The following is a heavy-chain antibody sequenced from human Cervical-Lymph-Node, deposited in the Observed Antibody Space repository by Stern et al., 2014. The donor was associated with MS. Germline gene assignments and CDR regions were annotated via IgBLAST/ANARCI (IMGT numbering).Heavy chain of an antibody. D-gene: IGHD2-2*02. CDR3: ANAAALSCRSPSCYKALEY. V-gene: IGHV3-30*18. Sequence: QVQLVQSGGGVVQPGMSLRLSCAASGFSFSTSGMHWVRQAPGKGLDWVAVISYDGSNKYYGDSVRGRFTISRDNSRNTVYLQMDSLRSEDTAVYYCANAAALSCRSPSCYKALEYWGQGILVTVSS. CDR1: GFSFSTSG. CDR2: ISYDGSNK. J-gene: IGHJ4*02.